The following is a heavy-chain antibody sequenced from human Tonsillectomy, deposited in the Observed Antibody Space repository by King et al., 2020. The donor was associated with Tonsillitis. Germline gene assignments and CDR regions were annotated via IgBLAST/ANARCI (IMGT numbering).Heavy chain of an antibody. CDR3: ARGKSGMDV. J-gene: IGHJ6*04. Sequence: VQLVESGGGVVQPGRSLRLSCAASGFTFSSYAMHWVRQAPGKGLEWVAVISYDGSKKYYADSVKGRFTISRDNAKNTLYLQMNSLRAEDTAVYYCARGKSGMDVWGTGTTVTVSS. V-gene: IGHV3-33*05. CDR1: GFTFSSYA. CDR2: ISYDGSKK.